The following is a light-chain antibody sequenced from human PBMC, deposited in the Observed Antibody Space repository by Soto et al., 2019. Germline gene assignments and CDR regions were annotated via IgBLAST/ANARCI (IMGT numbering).Light chain of an antibody. CDR2: EGS. V-gene: IGLV2-23*03. CDR3: CSYAGSNNFAVV. J-gene: IGLJ2*01. Sequence: QSVLTQPASVSGSPGQSITISCTGTSSDVGSYNLVSWYQQHPGKAPKLMIYEGSKRPSGVSSRFSGSKSDNTASLTISGLQAEEEADYYCCSYAGSNNFAVVFGGGTKLTVL. CDR1: SSDVGSYNL.